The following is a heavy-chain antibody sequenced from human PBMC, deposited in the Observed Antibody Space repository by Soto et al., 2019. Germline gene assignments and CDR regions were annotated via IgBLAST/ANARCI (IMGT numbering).Heavy chain of an antibody. D-gene: IGHD5-18*01. V-gene: IGHV3-30*03. CDR3: ARDCHDYGYSYVDY. CDR2: ISYDGRHE. Sequence: QVQLVESGGGVVQPGRSLRLSCAASGFMFRSYGLHWVRQAPGKGLEWVAAISYDGRHEFYADSVKGRFTISRDNSKNTLYVQMTSLGLEDRAVYYCARDCHDYGYSYVDYWGQGTLATVSS. J-gene: IGHJ4*02. CDR1: GFMFRSYG.